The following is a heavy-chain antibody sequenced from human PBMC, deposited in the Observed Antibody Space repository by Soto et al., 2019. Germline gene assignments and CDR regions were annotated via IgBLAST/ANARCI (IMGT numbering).Heavy chain of an antibody. CDR1: GGSISSSSYY. CDR2: IYYSGST. Sequence: SETLSLTCTVSGGSISSSSYYWGWIRQPPGKGLEWIGSIYYSGSTYYNPSLKSRVTISVDTSKNQFSLKLSSVTAADTAVYYCARSIRLRAANKLPTIFQHWGQGTLVTVSS. D-gene: IGHD6-13*01. V-gene: IGHV4-39*01. J-gene: IGHJ1*01. CDR3: ARSIRLRAANKLPTIFQH.